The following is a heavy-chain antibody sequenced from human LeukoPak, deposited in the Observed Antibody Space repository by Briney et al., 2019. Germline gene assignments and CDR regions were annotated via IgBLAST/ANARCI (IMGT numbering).Heavy chain of an antibody. CDR2: IKQDGSEK. Sequence: GGSLRLSCAASGFTFSSYWMSWVRQAPGKGLEWVANIKQDGSEKYYVDSVKGRFTISRDNAKNSLYLQMNSLRAEDTAVYYCATTSTVTTPQHVDYWGQGTLVTVSS. V-gene: IGHV3-7*01. CDR1: GFTFSSYW. D-gene: IGHD4-17*01. J-gene: IGHJ4*02. CDR3: ATTSTVTTPQHVDY.